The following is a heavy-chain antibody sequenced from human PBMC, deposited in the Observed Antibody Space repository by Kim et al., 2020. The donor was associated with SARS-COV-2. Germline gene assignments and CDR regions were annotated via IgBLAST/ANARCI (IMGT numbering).Heavy chain of an antibody. J-gene: IGHJ6*02. CDR2: IGTAGDT. CDR1: GFTFSSYD. V-gene: IGHV3-13*01. Sequence: GGSLRLSCAASGFTFSSYDMHWVRQATGKGLEWVSAIGTAGDTYYPGSVKGRFTIPRENAKNSLYLQMNSLRAGDTAVYYCARAVHRIAAAGYYYYYGMDVWGQGTTVTVSS. CDR3: ARAVHRIAAAGYYYYYGMDV. D-gene: IGHD6-13*01.